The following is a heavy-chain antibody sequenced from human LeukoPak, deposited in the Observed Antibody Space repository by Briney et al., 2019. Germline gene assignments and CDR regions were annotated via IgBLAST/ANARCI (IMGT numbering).Heavy chain of an antibody. V-gene: IGHV3-73*01. J-gene: IGHJ2*01. D-gene: IGHD3-22*01. CDR2: IRSKANSYAT. CDR3: TRPPLDYYDSSGSYWYFDL. Sequence: GGSLRLSCAASGFTFSGSAMHWVRQASGKGQEWVGRIRSKANSYATAYAASVKGRFTISRDDSKNTAYLQMNSLKTEDTAVYYCTRPPLDYYDSSGSYWYFDLWGRGTLVTVSS. CDR1: GFTFSGSA.